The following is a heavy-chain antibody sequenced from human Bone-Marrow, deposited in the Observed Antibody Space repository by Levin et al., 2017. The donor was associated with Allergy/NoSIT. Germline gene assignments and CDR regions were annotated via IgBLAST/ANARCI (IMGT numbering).Heavy chain of an antibody. CDR3: ATGNDYFSFYYGLDV. Sequence: AGGSLRLSCSISGFNFNRAWIQWVRQAPGKGLEWVGRIKTKTEGETIDFAAPVKGRFNISRDDSRGMVSLQMSRLRPEDTAVYYCATGNDYFSFYYGLDVWGQGTTVTVSS. CDR2: IKTKTEGETI. CDR1: GFNFNRAW. J-gene: IGHJ6*02. D-gene: IGHD3-16*01. V-gene: IGHV3-15*01.